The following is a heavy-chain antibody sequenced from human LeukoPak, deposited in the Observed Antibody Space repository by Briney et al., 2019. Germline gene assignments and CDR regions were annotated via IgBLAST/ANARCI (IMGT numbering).Heavy chain of an antibody. D-gene: IGHD2-15*01. CDR3: ARGLHYVDV. J-gene: IGHJ6*03. CDR2: IYKTGHA. Sequence: SETLSLTCTVSGGSFTGISYYWNWLRQPPGKELEWIGKIYKTGHADYNPSLKSRVTISVDTTNNQFSLRLTSVTAADTAVYYCARGLHYVDVWGKGITVSVFS. V-gene: IGHV4-39*02. CDR1: GGSFTGISYY.